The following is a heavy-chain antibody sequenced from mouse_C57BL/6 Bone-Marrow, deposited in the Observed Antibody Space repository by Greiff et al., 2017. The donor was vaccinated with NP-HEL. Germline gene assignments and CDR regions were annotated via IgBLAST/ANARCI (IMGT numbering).Heavy chain of an antibody. CDR1: GYTFTSYW. CDR3: AREGVSTMVTTRTWFAY. D-gene: IGHD2-2*01. V-gene: IGHV1-55*01. Sequence: QVQLQQPGAELVKPGASVQMSCKASGYTFTSYWITWVKQRPGQGLEWIGDIYPGSGSTNYNEKFKSKATLTVDTSSSTAYMQLSSLTSEDSAVYYCAREGVSTMVTTRTWFAYWGQGTLVTVSA. J-gene: IGHJ3*01. CDR2: IYPGSGST.